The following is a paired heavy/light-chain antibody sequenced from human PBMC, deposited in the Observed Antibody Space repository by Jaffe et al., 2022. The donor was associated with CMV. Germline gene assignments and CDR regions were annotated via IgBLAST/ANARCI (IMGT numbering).Light chain of an antibody. CDR2: AAS. J-gene: IGKJ5*01. CDR1: QSISNS. V-gene: IGKV1-39*01. Sequence: DIQMTQSPSSLSASVGDRVTITCRASQSISNSVSWYQHKPGKAPKLLIYAASFLQNGVPSRFSGGGSGTDFTLTINSLQPEDSATYYCQQSYSTPRITFGQGTRLEIK. CDR3: QQSYSTPRIT.
Heavy chain of an antibody. J-gene: IGHJ4*02. D-gene: IGHD6-19*01. V-gene: IGHV3-33*01. CDR1: GFDFSSYA. CDR3: ARVPVAVAGRILHFDY. CDR2: IWYDGTNE. Sequence: QVQLVESGGGVVQPGRSLRLSCAASGFDFSSYAMHWVRQAPGKGLEWVAIIWYDGTNEFYADSVKGRFTISRDNSKNTLYLQMTSLRAEDTAVYYCARVPVAVAGRILHFDYWGQGTLVTVSS.